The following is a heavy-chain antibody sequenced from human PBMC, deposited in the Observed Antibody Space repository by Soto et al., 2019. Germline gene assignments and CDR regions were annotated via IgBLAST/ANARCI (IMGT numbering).Heavy chain of an antibody. CDR3: TTGNAAMVLYYYYYGMDV. D-gene: IGHD5-18*01. CDR2: IKSKTDGGTT. J-gene: IGHJ6*02. V-gene: IGHV3-15*01. Sequence: LRLSCAASGFTFSNAWMSWVRQAPGKGLEWVGRIKSKTDGGTTDYAAPVKGRFTISRDDSKNTLYLQMNSLKTEDTDVYYCTTGNAAMVLYYYYYGMDVWGQGTTVTVSS. CDR1: GFTFSNAW.